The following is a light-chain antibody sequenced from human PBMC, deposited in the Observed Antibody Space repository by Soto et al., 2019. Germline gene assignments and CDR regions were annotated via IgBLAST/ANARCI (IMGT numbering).Light chain of an antibody. CDR2: AAS. Sequence: EIVLTQSPGTLSLSPGERATLSCRASRSFSSSYLAWYQQKPGQAPRLLIYAASTRATGIPDRFSGSGSATDFTLTISRLEPEDSAVYYCKQYGSSPPYTFGRGTRLEIK. CDR3: KQYGSSPPYT. J-gene: IGKJ2*01. V-gene: IGKV3-20*01. CDR1: RSFSSSY.